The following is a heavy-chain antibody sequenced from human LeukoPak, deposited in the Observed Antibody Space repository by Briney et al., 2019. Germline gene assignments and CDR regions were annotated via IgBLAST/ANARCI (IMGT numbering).Heavy chain of an antibody. CDR1: GGSISSTSYY. D-gene: IGHD3-10*01. V-gene: IGHV4-39*02. CDR3: ARDKKELLLWFGELLSNYYYYYMDV. Sequence: SETLSLTCTVSGGSISSTSYYWGWIRQPPGKGLEWIGSIYYRGSTYYNPSLKSRVTLSVDTSKNQFSLKLRSVTAADTAIYYCARDKKELLLWFGELLSNYYYYYMDVWGKGTTVTVSS. J-gene: IGHJ6*03. CDR2: IYYRGST.